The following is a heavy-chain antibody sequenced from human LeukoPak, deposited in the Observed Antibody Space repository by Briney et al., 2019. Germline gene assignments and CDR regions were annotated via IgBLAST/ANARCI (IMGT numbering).Heavy chain of an antibody. J-gene: IGHJ5*02. CDR2: ICSSGSTI. D-gene: IGHD2-15*01. Sequence: GGSLRLSCAASGFTFSDYYMSWIRQAPGKGLEGVSYICSSGSTIYYADSVKGRFTISRDNAKNSLYLQMNSLRAEDTAVYYCARNRGYCSGGSCLNNWFDPWGQGTLVTVSS. CDR3: ARNRGYCSGGSCLNNWFDP. CDR1: GFTFSDYY. V-gene: IGHV3-11*01.